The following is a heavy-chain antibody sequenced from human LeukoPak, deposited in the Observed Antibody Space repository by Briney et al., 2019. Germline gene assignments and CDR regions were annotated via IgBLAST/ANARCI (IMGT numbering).Heavy chain of an antibody. CDR1: GDSISNYY. Sequence: SETLSLTCTVSGDSISNYYWTWIRQTPGKGLEWIGNIYHSGAADYNPSLKTRVTTSVDTSKDQFSLSLRSSTAADTAVYFCARLGKTYYMAVWGTGTTVTVSS. D-gene: IGHD1/OR15-1a*01. J-gene: IGHJ6*03. V-gene: IGHV4-59*08. CDR2: IYHSGAA. CDR3: ARLGKTYYMAV.